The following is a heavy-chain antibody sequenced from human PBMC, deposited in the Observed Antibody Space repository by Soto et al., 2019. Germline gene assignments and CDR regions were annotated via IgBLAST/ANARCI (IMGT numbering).Heavy chain of an antibody. J-gene: IGHJ4*02. CDR1: GGSISTYY. Sequence: SETLSLTCTVSGGSISTYYWSWIRQPPGKGLEWIAYIYYSGSTNYNPSLKSRVAISVDTSKNRFSLKLSSVTAADTALYYCARGENTALAGLWDYWGQGTLVTVSS. CDR2: IYYSGST. V-gene: IGHV4-59*01. D-gene: IGHD6-19*01. CDR3: ARGENTALAGLWDY.